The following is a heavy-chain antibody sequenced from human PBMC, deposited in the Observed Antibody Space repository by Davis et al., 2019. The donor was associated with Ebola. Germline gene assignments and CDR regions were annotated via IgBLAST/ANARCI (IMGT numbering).Heavy chain of an antibody. J-gene: IGHJ6*02. Sequence: PGGSLRLSCAASGFTFSSYAMSWVRQAPGKGLEWVSYISSGSSTIYYADSVKGRFTISRDNGKNSLYLQMNSLRAEDTAVYYCARGGYYDSGGFKSRRKYYYGMDVWGQGTTVTVSS. V-gene: IGHV3-48*01. CDR1: GFTFSSYA. D-gene: IGHD3-22*01. CDR3: ARGGYYDSGGFKSRRKYYYGMDV. CDR2: ISSGSSTI.